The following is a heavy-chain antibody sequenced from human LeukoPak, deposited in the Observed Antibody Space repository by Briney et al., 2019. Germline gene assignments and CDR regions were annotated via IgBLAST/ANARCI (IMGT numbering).Heavy chain of an antibody. V-gene: IGHV4-61*01. CDR1: GGSISSGSYY. Sequence: SETLSLTCTVSGGSISSGSYYWSWIRQPPGKGLEWIGYIYYSGSTNYNPSLKSRVTISIDTSKNQFSLELTSVTAADTAMYYCARERREIHYYYYYMDVWGKGTTVTVSS. CDR2: IYYSGST. CDR3: ARERREIHYYYYYMDV. D-gene: IGHD5-24*01. J-gene: IGHJ6*03.